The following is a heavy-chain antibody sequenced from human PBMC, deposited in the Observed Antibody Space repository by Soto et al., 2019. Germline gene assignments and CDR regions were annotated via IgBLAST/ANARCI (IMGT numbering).Heavy chain of an antibody. Sequence: GASVKVSCKASGYTFTSYGISWVRQAPGQGLEWMGWISAYNGNTNYAQKLQGRVTMTTDTSTSTAYMELRSLRSDDTAVYYCARDTASYYDFWSGPENYYYGMDAWGQGTTVTVSS. CDR3: ARDTASYYDFWSGPENYYYGMDA. D-gene: IGHD3-3*01. V-gene: IGHV1-18*01. CDR1: GYTFTSYG. J-gene: IGHJ6*02. CDR2: ISAYNGNT.